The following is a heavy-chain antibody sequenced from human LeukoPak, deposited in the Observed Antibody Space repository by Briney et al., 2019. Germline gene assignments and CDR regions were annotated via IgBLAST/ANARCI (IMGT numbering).Heavy chain of an antibody. CDR3: ARVYRFFGVVSGVVDP. CDR1: GYTFTSYG. J-gene: IGHJ5*02. V-gene: IGHV1-18*01. D-gene: IGHD3-3*01. CDR2: ISAYNGNT. Sequence: EASVKVSCKASGYTFTSYGISWLGQAPGQGLDWMGWISAYNGNTNYTQKLQGRVTMTTDTSTSTAYMELRSLRSDDTAVYYCARVYRFFGVVSGVVDPWGQGTLVTVSS.